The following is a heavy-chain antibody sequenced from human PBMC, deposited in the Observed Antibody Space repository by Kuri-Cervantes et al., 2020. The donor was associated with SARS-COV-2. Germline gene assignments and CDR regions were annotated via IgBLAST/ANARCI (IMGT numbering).Heavy chain of an antibody. J-gene: IGHJ4*02. Sequence: LRLSCTVSGVSISSADYYWSWIRQPPGQGLELIGYIYYIGSTFYNTSLKSRVNISLDTSNNRFSLRLSSVTAADTAVYYCARDRGTWGFDYWGQGTLVTVSS. CDR3: ARDRGTWGFDY. CDR2: IYYIGST. V-gene: IGHV4-30-4*08. CDR1: GVSISSADYY. D-gene: IGHD3-10*01.